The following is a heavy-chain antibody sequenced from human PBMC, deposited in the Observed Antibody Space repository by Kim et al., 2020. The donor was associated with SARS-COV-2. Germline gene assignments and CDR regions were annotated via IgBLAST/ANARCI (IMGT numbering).Heavy chain of an antibody. V-gene: IGHV3-30*18. CDR3: AKDRRKYYDITNYSFIGTPDQ. J-gene: IGHJ4*02. Sequence: GGSLRLSCAASGFTFSSYGMHWVRQAPGKGLEWVTFISFDGGNKYYAESVKGRCTISRDNSKNTLYLQMNSLRTEDTAVYYCAKDRRKYYDITNYSFIGTPDQWGQGPLVPVSS. CDR1: GFTFSSYG. CDR2: ISFDGGNK. D-gene: IGHD3-22*01.